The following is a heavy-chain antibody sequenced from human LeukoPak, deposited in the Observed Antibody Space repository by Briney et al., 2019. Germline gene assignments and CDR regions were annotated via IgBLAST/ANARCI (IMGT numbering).Heavy chain of an antibody. CDR1: GYSFTSYW. Sequence: GESLKISCKGSGYSFTSYWIGWVRQAPGQGLEWMGWINPDSGGTNSAQLFQDRVTMTRDTSISTAYMELSRLRSDDTAVYYCARELFYTSGSKSNRVDYWGQGTLVTVSS. D-gene: IGHD1-26*01. CDR2: INPDSGGT. J-gene: IGHJ4*02. V-gene: IGHV1-2*02. CDR3: ARELFYTSGSKSNRVDY.